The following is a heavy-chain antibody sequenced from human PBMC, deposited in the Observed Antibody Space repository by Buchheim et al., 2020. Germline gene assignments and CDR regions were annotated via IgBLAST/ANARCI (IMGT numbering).Heavy chain of an antibody. CDR2: ICYSGST. CDR3: ATLTTVTLYYYYYGMDV. Sequence: QLQLQESGPGLVKPSETLSLTCTVSGGSISSSRYYWGWIRQPPGKGLEWIGSICYSGSTCYNPSLKSRVTISVDTSKNQFSLKLSSVTAADTAVYYCATLTTVTLYYYYYGMDVWGQGTT. V-gene: IGHV4-39*07. CDR1: GGSISSSRYY. D-gene: IGHD4-17*01. J-gene: IGHJ6*02.